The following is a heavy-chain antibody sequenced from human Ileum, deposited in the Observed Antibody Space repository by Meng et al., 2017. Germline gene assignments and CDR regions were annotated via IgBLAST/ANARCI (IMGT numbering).Heavy chain of an antibody. CDR2: IKQDGSGK. CDR3: ARGGVGGSFND. Sequence: GESLKISCEVSGFTFSGYWMSWVRQAPGKGLEWVANIKQDGSGKSYMGFVEGRFTISRDNAKNSLFLQMNTLRVEDTAVYYCARGGVGGSFNDWGQGTLVTVSS. D-gene: IGHD1-26*01. V-gene: IGHV3-7*01. CDR1: GFTFSGYW. J-gene: IGHJ4*02.